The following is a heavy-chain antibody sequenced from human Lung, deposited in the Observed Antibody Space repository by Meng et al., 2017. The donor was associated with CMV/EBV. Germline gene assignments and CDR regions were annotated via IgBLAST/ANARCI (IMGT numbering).Heavy chain of an antibody. V-gene: IGHV1-2*02. J-gene: IGHJ6*02. D-gene: IGHD4-17*01. CDR2: INPISGDT. CDR3: AREQNYGDFYYYYYGLDV. Sequence: ASVKVSCKASGYTFTDYYIHWVRQAPGQGLEWMGWINPISGDTNFAQKFPGRVTLTRDTSINTAYMELSGLKSDDTAVYYCAREQNYGDFYYYYYGLDVWGQGTXVTVSS. CDR1: GYTFTDYY.